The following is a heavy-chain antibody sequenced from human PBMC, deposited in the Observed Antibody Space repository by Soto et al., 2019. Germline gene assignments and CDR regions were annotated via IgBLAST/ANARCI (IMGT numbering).Heavy chain of an antibody. D-gene: IGHD5-12*01. Sequence: GGSLRLSYAASGFSLSDFWMHWIRQAPGKGLVWVARISDDAITRSYADFVEGRFTISRDNAKNMVYLQLNSLTTDDTAFYYCAREVPISAVNYIDHWGQGALVTVSS. V-gene: IGHV3-74*01. CDR1: GFSLSDFW. J-gene: IGHJ4*02. CDR2: ISDDAITR. CDR3: AREVPISAVNYIDH.